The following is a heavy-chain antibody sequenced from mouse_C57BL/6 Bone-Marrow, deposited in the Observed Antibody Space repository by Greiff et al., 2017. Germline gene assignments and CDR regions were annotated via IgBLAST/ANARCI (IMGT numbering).Heavy chain of an antibody. D-gene: IGHD2-3*01. V-gene: IGHV1-20*01. CDR2: INPYNGDT. Sequence: EVQLQQSGPELVKPGDSVKISSKPSGYSFPGSFMNWLMQSHGKSLGWIGRINPYNGDTFYNQKLKGKATLTVDKSSSTAHMELRSLTSEDSAVYYCARSGGYSPYWYFDVWGTGTTVTVSS. CDR1: GYSFPGSF. CDR3: ARSGGYSPYWYFDV. J-gene: IGHJ1*03.